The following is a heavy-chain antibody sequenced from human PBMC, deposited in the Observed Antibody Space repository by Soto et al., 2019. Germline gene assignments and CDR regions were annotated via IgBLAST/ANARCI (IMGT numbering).Heavy chain of an antibody. V-gene: IGHV1-18*01. CDR1: GYTFNSYG. J-gene: IGHJ5*02. D-gene: IGHD6-19*01. CDR3: ARGPAVDGTRWFDP. Sequence: QVQLVQSGDELKKPGASVKVSCKASGYTFNSYGMSWVRQAPGQGLEWMGGISAYNGDRKYAQKFQGRVTMTTDTSTPTVYMEVRGLKSDDTAVYYCARGPAVDGTRWFDPWGQGTLVIVSS. CDR2: ISAYNGDR.